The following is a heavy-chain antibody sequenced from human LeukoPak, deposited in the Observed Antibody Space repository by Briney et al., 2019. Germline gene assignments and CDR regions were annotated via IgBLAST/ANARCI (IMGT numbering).Heavy chain of an antibody. V-gene: IGHV3-33*01. CDR3: ARDYGDYGEYFQH. D-gene: IGHD4-17*01. CDR2: IWYDGSNK. J-gene: IGHJ1*01. CDR1: GFTFSSYG. Sequence: GGSLRLSCAASGFTFSSYGMHWIRQAPGKGLEWVAVIWYDGSNKYYADSVKGRFTISRDNSKNTLYLQMNSLRAEDTAVYYCARDYGDYGEYFQHWGQGTLVTVSS.